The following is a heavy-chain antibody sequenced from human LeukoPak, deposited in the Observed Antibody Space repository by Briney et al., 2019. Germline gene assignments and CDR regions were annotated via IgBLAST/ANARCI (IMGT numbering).Heavy chain of an antibody. CDR2: INGDGSST. CDR3: ARHQHHRDIVATIIGY. J-gene: IGHJ4*02. V-gene: IGHV3-74*01. CDR1: GFTFSSYW. D-gene: IGHD5-12*01. Sequence: GGSLRLSCAASGFTFSSYWMHWARQAPGKGLVWVSRINGDGSSTTYADSVKGRFTISRDNAKNTLYLQMNSLRAEDTAVYYCARHQHHRDIVATIIGYWGQGTLVTVSS.